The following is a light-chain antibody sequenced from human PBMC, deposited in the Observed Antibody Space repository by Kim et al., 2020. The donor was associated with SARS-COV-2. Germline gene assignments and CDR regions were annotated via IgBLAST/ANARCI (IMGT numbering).Light chain of an antibody. V-gene: IGKV3-15*01. J-gene: IGKJ2*01. CDR3: QQYNNWPYT. Sequence: SVSPGAGAPPSCSASQSVSSNLAWYQQNPGQAPRLLIYGASTRATGIPSRFSGSGSGTEFTLTISSLQSEDFAVYSCQQYNNWPYTFGQGTKLEI. CDR1: QSVSSN. CDR2: GAS.